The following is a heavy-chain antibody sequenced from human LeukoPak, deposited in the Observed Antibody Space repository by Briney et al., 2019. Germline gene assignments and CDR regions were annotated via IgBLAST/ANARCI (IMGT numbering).Heavy chain of an antibody. J-gene: IGHJ5*02. Sequence: SETLSLTCTVSGASISGYYWSWIRQPPGKGLDYIGYIYYTGNTNYNPSLKGRVTISVDTSKNQFSLKLSAVTAADTAVYYCARGRGGGGTSNNWFDPWGQGTHVIVSS. CDR2: IYYTGNT. CDR3: ARGRGGGGTSNNWFDP. CDR1: GASISGYY. D-gene: IGHD2-15*01. V-gene: IGHV4-59*01.